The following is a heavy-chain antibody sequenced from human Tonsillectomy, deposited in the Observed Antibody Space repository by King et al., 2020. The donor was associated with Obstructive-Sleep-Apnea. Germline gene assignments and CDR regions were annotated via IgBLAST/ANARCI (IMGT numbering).Heavy chain of an antibody. V-gene: IGHV1-69*10. Sequence: QLVQSGAEVKKPGSSVKVSCKASGGTFSSYAISWGRQAPGQGLEWMGGVIPILGIANYEQKFQGRVTITADKSTSTAYMELSSLRSEDTAVYYCASERRVVGATIDYWGQGTLVTVSS. CDR1: GGTFSSYA. CDR3: ASERRVVGATIDY. D-gene: IGHD1-26*01. CDR2: VIPILGIA. J-gene: IGHJ4*02.